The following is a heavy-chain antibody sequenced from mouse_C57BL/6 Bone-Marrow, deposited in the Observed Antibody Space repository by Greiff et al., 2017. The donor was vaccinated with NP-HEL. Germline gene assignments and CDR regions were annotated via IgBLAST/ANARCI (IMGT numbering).Heavy chain of an antibody. CDR1: GYSFTDYN. CDR2: INPNNGGT. Sequence: EVQLQQSGPELVKPGASVKIPCKASGYSFTDYNMDWVKQSHGKSLEWIGDINPNNGGTIYNQKFKGKATLTVDKSSSTAYMELRSLTSEDTAVYYCARPIYYGSSSYWYFDVWGTGTTVTVSS. CDR3: ARPIYYGSSSYWYFDV. J-gene: IGHJ1*03. V-gene: IGHV1-18*01. D-gene: IGHD1-1*01.